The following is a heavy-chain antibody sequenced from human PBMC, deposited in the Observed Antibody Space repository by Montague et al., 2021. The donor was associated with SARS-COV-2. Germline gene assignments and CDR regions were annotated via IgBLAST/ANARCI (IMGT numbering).Heavy chain of an antibody. J-gene: IGHJ5*02. CDR2: ISYTGST. CDR1: GDSMSGSNSY. CDR3: ARLYIQKTLVGASRRRWFDP. D-gene: IGHD1-26*01. V-gene: IGHV4-39*01. Sequence: SETLSLTCSVSGDSMSGSNSYWGWIRQPPGKGLESIGSISYTGSTSYNASLKSRVTMSVDMSKNEFSLRLSSVTASDTAVYYCARLYIQKTLVGASRRRWFDPWGQGTLVTVSS.